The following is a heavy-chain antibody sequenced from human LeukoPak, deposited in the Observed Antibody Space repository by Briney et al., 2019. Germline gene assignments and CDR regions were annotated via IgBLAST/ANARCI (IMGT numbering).Heavy chain of an antibody. Sequence: SETLSLTCAVYGGSFSGYYWSWIHQPPGKGLEWIGEINHSGSTNYNPSLKSRVTISVDTSKNQFSLKLSSVTAADTAVYYCARGWGYSSSWSFARGVSGMDVWGQGTTVTVSS. J-gene: IGHJ6*02. CDR2: INHSGST. V-gene: IGHV4-34*01. CDR3: ARGWGYSSSWSFARGVSGMDV. D-gene: IGHD6-13*01. CDR1: GGSFSGYY.